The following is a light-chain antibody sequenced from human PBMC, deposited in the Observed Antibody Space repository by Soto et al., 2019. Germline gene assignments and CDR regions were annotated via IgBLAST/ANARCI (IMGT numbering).Light chain of an antibody. V-gene: IGKV1-39*01. CDR2: AAS. Sequence: DIELTQSPSFLSAPVGDGVTITCRTRRSISTYLNWYQQKPGKAPKVLIYAASSLQSGVPSRFSRSGSGTDFTLTISCLQPDDFATYCCKQSDSDPRAFGQGTKVDIK. CDR3: KQSDSDPRA. J-gene: IGKJ1*01. CDR1: RSISTY.